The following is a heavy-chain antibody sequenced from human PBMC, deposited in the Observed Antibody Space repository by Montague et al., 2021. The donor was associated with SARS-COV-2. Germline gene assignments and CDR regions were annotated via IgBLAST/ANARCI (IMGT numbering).Heavy chain of an antibody. V-gene: IGHV3-48*03. CDR3: TRDYRSIVGDGLDI. Sequence: SLRLSCAASGFTFSNYDMNWVRQAPGKGPEWISNISTSANTTSYAGSVKGRFTISRDNGKNSLYLQMNSLRVEDTAVYYCTRDYRSIVGDGLDIWGQGTKVTVSS. CDR2: ISTSANTT. CDR1: GFTFSNYD. D-gene: IGHD3-16*02. J-gene: IGHJ3*02.